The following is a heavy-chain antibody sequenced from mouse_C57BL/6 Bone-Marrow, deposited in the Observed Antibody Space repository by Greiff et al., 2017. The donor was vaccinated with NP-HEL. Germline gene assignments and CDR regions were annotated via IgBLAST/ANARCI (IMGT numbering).Heavy chain of an antibody. CDR1: GFSLTSYG. CDR3: ARGRSYRFDY. CDR2: IWRGGST. Sequence: VKLVESGPGLVQPSQSLSITCTVSGFSLTSYGVHWVRQSPGKGLEWLGVIWRGGSTDYNAAFISRLSISKDNSKSKVFFKMNSLQADDTAIYYCARGRSYRFDYWGQGTTLTVSS. D-gene: IGHD1-1*01. J-gene: IGHJ2*01. V-gene: IGHV2-2*01.